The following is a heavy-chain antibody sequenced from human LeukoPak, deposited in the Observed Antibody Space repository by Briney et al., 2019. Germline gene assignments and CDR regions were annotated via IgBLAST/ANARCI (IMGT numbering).Heavy chain of an antibody. V-gene: IGHV3-7*01. D-gene: IGHD2-8*02. CDR1: GLTFSRYW. Sequence: RPGGSLRLSCAASGLTFSRYWMTWFRQAPRKGLEWVANIKQDGSEKYYVDSVKGRFTISRDNADRSLYLQMTSLRVEDTAVYFCASRYCTGVNCFAASYMCMDVWGKGTTVTVSS. CDR2: IKQDGSEK. CDR3: ASRYCTGVNCFAASYMCMDV. J-gene: IGHJ6*03.